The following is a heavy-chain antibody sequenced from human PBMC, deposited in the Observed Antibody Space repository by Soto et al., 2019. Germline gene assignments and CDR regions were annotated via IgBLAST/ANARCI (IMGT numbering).Heavy chain of an antibody. CDR1: GGSISSGGYY. J-gene: IGHJ2*01. CDR2: IYYSGST. Sequence: TLSLTCTVSGGSISSGGYYWSWIRQHPGKGQEWIGYIYYSGSTYYNPSLKSRVTISVDTSKNQFSLKLSSVTAADTAVYYCATLISNYYDSSGADWYFDLWGRGTLVTVSS. D-gene: IGHD3-22*01. CDR3: ATLISNYYDSSGADWYFDL. V-gene: IGHV4-31*03.